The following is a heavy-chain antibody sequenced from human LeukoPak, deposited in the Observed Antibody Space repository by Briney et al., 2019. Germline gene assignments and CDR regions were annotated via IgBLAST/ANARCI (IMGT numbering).Heavy chain of an antibody. CDR3: AKGNQRAYDAFDI. Sequence: GGSLRLSCAASGFTFSSYSMNWVRRAPGKGLEWVSSISSSSSYIYYADSVKGRFTISRDNSKNTLHLQMNSLRAEDTAVYYCAKGNQRAYDAFDIWGQGTMVTVSS. CDR2: ISSSSSYI. J-gene: IGHJ3*02. V-gene: IGHV3-21*04. D-gene: IGHD1-14*01. CDR1: GFTFSSYS.